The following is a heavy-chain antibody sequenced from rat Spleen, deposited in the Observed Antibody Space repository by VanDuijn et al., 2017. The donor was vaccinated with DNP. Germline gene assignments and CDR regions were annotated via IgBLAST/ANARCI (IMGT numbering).Heavy chain of an antibody. Sequence: EVQLVESDGGLVQPGRSLKLSCAASGFTFSDYYMAWVRQAPTKGREWVATVSYDGSSTYYQDSVKGRFTISRDNAKSTLYLQMDSLRSEDTATYYCASHNSGYFDYWGQGVMVTVSS. CDR3: ASHNSGYFDY. CDR1: GFTFSDYY. V-gene: IGHV5-29*01. D-gene: IGHD4-3*01. J-gene: IGHJ2*01. CDR2: VSYDGSST.